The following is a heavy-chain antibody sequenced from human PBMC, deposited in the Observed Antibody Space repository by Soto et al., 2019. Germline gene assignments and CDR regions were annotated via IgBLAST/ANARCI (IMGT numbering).Heavy chain of an antibody. CDR2: ISASGRDI. Sequence: GGSLRLSCAASGFTFSNFAMSWVRQAPGRGLEWVSGISASGRDIHYADSVKDRFTVSRDNSKNTLYLQMNSLRAEDTAIYYCAKGKTSGWYYFDYWGQGALVTVSS. CDR3: AKGKTSGWYYFDY. J-gene: IGHJ4*02. V-gene: IGHV3-23*01. D-gene: IGHD6-19*01. CDR1: GFTFSNFA.